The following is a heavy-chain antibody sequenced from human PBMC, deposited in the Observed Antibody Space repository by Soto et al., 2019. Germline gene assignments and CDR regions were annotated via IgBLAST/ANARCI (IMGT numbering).Heavy chain of an antibody. J-gene: IGHJ5*02. CDR3: ARVRITMVRGRNWFDP. V-gene: IGHV4-30-2*01. Sequence: SETLSLTCAVSGGSISSGGYSFICIRQPPWKGLEWIGYIYHSGSTYYNPSLKSRVTISVDRSKNQFSLKLSSVTAADTAVYYCARVRITMVRGRNWFDPWGQGTLVTVSS. D-gene: IGHD3-10*01. CDR1: GGSISSGGYS. CDR2: IYHSGST.